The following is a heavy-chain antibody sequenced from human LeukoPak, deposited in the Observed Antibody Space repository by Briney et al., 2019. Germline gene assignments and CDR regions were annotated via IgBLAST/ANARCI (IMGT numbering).Heavy chain of an antibody. Sequence: GGSLRLSCAASGFTFSSYSMNWVRQAPGKGLEWVSSISSSGSYIYYADSVKGRFTISRDNAKNSLYLQMNSLRAEDTAVYYCARDHSYYDSSGYYWGQGTLVTVSS. J-gene: IGHJ4*02. CDR2: ISSSGSYI. V-gene: IGHV3-21*01. D-gene: IGHD3-22*01. CDR3: ARDHSYYDSSGYY. CDR1: GFTFSSYS.